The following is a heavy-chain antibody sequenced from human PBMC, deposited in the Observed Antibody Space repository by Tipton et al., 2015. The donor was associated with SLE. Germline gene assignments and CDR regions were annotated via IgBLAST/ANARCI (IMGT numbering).Heavy chain of an antibody. J-gene: IGHJ4*02. CDR3: VREGDTAFDY. CDR1: GFTFNDYA. Sequence: SLRLSCVASGFTFNDYAMHWVRQAPGRGLEWVSGINWNSDNRGYADSVKGRFTISRDNAKNSLYLQINSLRPEDTAVYYCVREGDTAFDYWGQGTLVTVSS. CDR2: INWNSDNR. V-gene: IGHV3-9*01. D-gene: IGHD5-18*01.